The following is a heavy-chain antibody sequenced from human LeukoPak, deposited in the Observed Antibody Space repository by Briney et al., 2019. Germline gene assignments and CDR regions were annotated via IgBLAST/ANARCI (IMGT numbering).Heavy chain of an antibody. CDR3: AEEAAGSDYYYMDV. CDR1: GGSISSGSYY. Sequence: SQTLSLTCTVSGGSISSGSYYWSWIRQPAGKGLEWIGRIYTSGSTNYNPSLKSRVTISVDTSKNQFSLKLSSVTAADTAVYYCAEEAAGSDYYYMDVWGKGTTVTVSS. CDR2: IYTSGST. J-gene: IGHJ6*03. V-gene: IGHV4-61*02. D-gene: IGHD6-13*01.